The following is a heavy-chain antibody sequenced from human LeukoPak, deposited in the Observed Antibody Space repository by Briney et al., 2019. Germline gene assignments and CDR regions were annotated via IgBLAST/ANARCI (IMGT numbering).Heavy chain of an antibody. CDR2: IYYSGST. Sequence: SETLSLTCTVSGGSVSSGSYYWSWIRQRPGKGLEWIGYIYYSGSTKYNPSLKSRVTISIDTSKNQFSLKLSSVTAADTAIYYCAGVVGGSYSMDVWGQGTTVTVSS. CDR1: GGSVSSGSYY. D-gene: IGHD1-26*01. V-gene: IGHV4-61*01. CDR3: AGVVGGSYSMDV. J-gene: IGHJ6*02.